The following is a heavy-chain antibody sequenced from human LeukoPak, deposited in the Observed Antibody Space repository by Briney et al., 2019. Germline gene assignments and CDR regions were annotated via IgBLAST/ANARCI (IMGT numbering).Heavy chain of an antibody. CDR1: GGSISSSSYY. D-gene: IGHD6-19*01. V-gene: IGHV4-39*01. Sequence: SSETLSLTCTVSGGSISSSSYYWGWIRQPPGKGLEWIGSIYYSGSTYYNPSLKSRVTTSVDTSKNQFSLKLSSVTAADTAVYYCARHSSGWYEFDYWGQGTLVTVSS. CDR2: IYYSGST. CDR3: ARHSSGWYEFDY. J-gene: IGHJ4*02.